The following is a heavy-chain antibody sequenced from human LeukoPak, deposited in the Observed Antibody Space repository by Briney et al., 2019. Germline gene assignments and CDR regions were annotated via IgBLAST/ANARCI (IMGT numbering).Heavy chain of an antibody. CDR2: IYYSGST. D-gene: IGHD2-21*02. CDR3: ARHRRAYCGGDCYTYDDAFDI. J-gene: IGHJ3*02. Sequence: SETLSLTCTVSGGSISSYYWSRIRQPPGKGLEWIGYIYYSGSTNYNPSLKSRVTISVDTSKNQFSLKLSSVTAADTAVYYCARHRRAYCGGDCYTYDDAFDIWGQGTMVTVSS. CDR1: GGSISSYY. V-gene: IGHV4-59*08.